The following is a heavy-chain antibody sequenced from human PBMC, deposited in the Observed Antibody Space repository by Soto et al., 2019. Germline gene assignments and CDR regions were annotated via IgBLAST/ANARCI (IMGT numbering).Heavy chain of an antibody. V-gene: IGHV3-33*01. CDR3: VRGDNWNDEASDY. CDR2: IWSDGNNR. CDR1: GFMFSNHG. D-gene: IGHD1-1*01. Sequence: GSLRLSCAASGFMFSNHGMHWVRQAPGKGLEWVAVIWSDGNNRYYADSVKGRFTISRDNSKNTLYLQMNSLRAEDTAVYYCVRGDNWNDEASDYWGQGTLVTVSS. J-gene: IGHJ4*02.